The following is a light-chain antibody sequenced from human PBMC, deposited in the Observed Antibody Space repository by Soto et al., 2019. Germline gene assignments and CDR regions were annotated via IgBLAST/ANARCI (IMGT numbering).Light chain of an antibody. CDR1: QSVSSY. CDR2: DAS. V-gene: IGKV3-11*01. Sequence: EIVMTQSPATLSLSPGERATLSCRASQSVSSYLGWYQQRPGQAPRLLIYDASKRATGSPARFSGSGSGTDFTLTISSLEPEDFAVYYCQQRSNWPLTFGGGTKVDI. CDR3: QQRSNWPLT. J-gene: IGKJ4*01.